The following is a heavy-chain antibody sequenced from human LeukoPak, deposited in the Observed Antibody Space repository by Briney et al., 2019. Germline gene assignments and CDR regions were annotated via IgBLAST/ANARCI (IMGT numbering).Heavy chain of an antibody. CDR1: GFTFSDYY. V-gene: IGHV3-11*04. Sequence: PGGSLRLSCAASGFTFSDYYMSWLRQAPGKGLEWVSYISSSGSTIYYADSVKGRFTISRDNAKNSLYLQMNSLRAEDTAVYYCARDYYDSSGYYSFDYWGQGTLVTVSS. J-gene: IGHJ4*02. D-gene: IGHD3-22*01. CDR2: ISSSGSTI. CDR3: ARDYYDSSGYYSFDY.